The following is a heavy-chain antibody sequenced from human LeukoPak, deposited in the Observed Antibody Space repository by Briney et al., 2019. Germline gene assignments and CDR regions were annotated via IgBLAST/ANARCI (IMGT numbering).Heavy chain of an antibody. J-gene: IGHJ4*02. D-gene: IGHD3-22*01. CDR3: ARGLGYFDY. V-gene: IGHV1-2*02. CDR2: INPNSGGT. CDR1: GYTFTGYY. Sequence: ASVKVSCKPTGYTFTGYYMLWVRQAPGQELEWMGWINPNSGGTNYAQKFQGRVTMTRDTSISTAYMELSRLRSDDTAVYYCARGLGYFDYWGQGTLVTVSS.